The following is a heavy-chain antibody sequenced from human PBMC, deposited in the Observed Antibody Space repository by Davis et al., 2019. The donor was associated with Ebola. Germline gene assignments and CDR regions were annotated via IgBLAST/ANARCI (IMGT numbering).Heavy chain of an antibody. Sequence: MPSETLSLTCTVSGGSISSHYWSWIRQSPGKGLVWIGYIHYSGSTNSNPSLKSRVTMSVDTSKNQFSLKLSSVTAADTAVYYCATQYSNGWFDPWGQGTLVTVSS. CDR2: IHYSGST. D-gene: IGHD4-11*01. J-gene: IGHJ5*02. CDR3: ATQYSNGWFDP. V-gene: IGHV4-59*11. CDR1: GGSISSHY.